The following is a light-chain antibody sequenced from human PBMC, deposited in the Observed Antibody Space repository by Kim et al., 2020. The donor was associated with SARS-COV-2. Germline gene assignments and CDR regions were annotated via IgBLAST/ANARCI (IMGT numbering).Light chain of an antibody. CDR1: SGNIASNY. J-gene: IGLJ3*02. CDR2: EDT. CDR3: QSYDNTNQV. V-gene: IGLV6-57*04. Sequence: NFMLTQPHSLSESPGKTVTISCTCSSGNIASNYMQWYQQRPGSAPTIVIYEDTQRPSGVPARFSGSIDSSSNSASLTISGLKTEDEADYYCQSYDNTNQVFGGGTQLTVL.